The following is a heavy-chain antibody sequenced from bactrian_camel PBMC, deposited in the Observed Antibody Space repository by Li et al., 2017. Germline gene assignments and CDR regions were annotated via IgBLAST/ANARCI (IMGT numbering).Heavy chain of an antibody. CDR2: IEARGST. CDR3: AADHRGWYCDGGFGFSEYRY. J-gene: IGHJ4*01. D-gene: IGHD3*01. V-gene: IGHV3S55*01. CDR1: GFTFGSFD. Sequence: QLVESGGGSVQAGGSLRLSCTASGFTFGSFDMGWYRQAPGNECRLVSIIEARGSTYYTDSVKGRFTISQGNEKNTMFLQMNSLEPEDSAMYYCAADHRGWYCDGGFGFSEYRYWGQGTQVTVS.